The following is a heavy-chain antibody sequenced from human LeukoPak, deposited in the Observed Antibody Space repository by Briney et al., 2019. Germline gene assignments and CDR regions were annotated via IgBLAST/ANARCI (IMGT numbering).Heavy chain of an antibody. Sequence: PGGSLRLSCVASGFTFSRYWMHWVRQAPGKGLVWVSRFHSDGRSTNYADSVQGRFSISRDNAENTLYLQMNSLRVEDTAVYYCVRGADTGYSSDSWGQGTLVTVSS. D-gene: IGHD3-9*01. CDR3: VRGADTGYSSDS. CDR2: FHSDGRST. V-gene: IGHV3-74*01. J-gene: IGHJ4*02. CDR1: GFTFSRYW.